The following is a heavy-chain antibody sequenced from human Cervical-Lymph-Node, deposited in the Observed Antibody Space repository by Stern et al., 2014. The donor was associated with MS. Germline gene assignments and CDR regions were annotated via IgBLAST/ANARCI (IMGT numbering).Heavy chain of an antibody. CDR1: GGTFSSSYA. J-gene: IGHJ5*02. Sequence: QVQLVQSGAEVKKPGSSVNVSCKASGGTFSSSYAITWMRQAPGQGLERTGRISPILGLPNYEQKFQGRVTITADTSTSTAYMELSSLRSEDTAVYYCARGVVSNRAAATLHNLFDPWGQGTLVTVSS. V-gene: IGHV1-69*09. D-gene: IGHD2-15*01. CDR3: ARGVVSNRAAATLHNLFDP. CDR2: ISPILGLP.